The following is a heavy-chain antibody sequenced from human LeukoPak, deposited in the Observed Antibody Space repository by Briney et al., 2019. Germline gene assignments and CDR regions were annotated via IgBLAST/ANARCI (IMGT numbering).Heavy chain of an antibody. CDR3: AKESRGLGYCSSTTCYRENWFDP. Sequence: GGSLRLSCAASGFTFSSSGMHWVRQAPGKGLEWVAVISHDGSNTYYADSVNGRFTISRDNSKNTLYLQMNSLRAEDTAVYYCAKESRGLGYCSSTTCYRENWFDPWGQGTLVTVSS. J-gene: IGHJ5*02. V-gene: IGHV3-30*18. CDR1: GFTFSSSG. D-gene: IGHD2-2*02. CDR2: ISHDGSNT.